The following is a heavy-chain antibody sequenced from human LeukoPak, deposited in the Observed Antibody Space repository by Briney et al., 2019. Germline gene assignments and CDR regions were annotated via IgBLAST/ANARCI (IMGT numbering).Heavy chain of an antibody. CDR2: IQYDETEI. D-gene: IGHD3-10*01. V-gene: IGHV3-30*02. Sequence: GGSLRLSCTASGFTFKTSGMHWVRQAPGKGLEWVGFIQYDETEIYSADSVKGRFAFSRDNFKSTLYLQMNSLRAEDSAVYYCARESGATKIGQLLNYWGQGTLVSVSS. J-gene: IGHJ4*02. CDR1: GFTFKTSG. CDR3: ARESGATKIGQLLNY.